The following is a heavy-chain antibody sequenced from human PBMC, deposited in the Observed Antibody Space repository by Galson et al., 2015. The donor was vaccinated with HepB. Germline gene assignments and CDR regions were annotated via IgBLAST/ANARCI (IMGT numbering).Heavy chain of an antibody. V-gene: IGHV1-18*01. J-gene: IGHJ4*02. Sequence: VKVSCKASGYTFSNYGINWVRQAPGQGLEWMGWISAYNGNTKYTQKLQGRVSMTTDTSTSTAYMELRSLGPDDTAVYYCARDYDVRGYYFDNWGQGTLVTVTS. D-gene: IGHD3-10*01. CDR2: ISAYNGNT. CDR1: GYTFSNYG. CDR3: ARDYDVRGYYFDN.